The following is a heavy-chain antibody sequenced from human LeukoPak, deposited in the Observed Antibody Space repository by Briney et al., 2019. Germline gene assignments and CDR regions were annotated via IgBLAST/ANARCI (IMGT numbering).Heavy chain of an antibody. CDR2: TNPNSGGT. V-gene: IGHV1-2*02. Sequence: ASVKVSCKASGYTFTGYYMHWVRQAPGQGLEWMGWTNPNSGGTNYAQKFQGRVTMTRDTSISTAYMELSRLRSDDTAVYYCARSKSIAARRPWGNYYGMDVWGQGTTVTVSS. J-gene: IGHJ6*02. D-gene: IGHD6-6*01. CDR1: GYTFTGYY. CDR3: ARSKSIAARRPWGNYYGMDV.